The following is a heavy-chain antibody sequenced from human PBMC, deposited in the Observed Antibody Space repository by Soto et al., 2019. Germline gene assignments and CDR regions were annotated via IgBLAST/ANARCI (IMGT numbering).Heavy chain of an antibody. CDR3: ARVGYGDYAIDY. J-gene: IGHJ4*02. CDR2: ISSSSSYI. V-gene: IGHV3-21*01. CDR1: GFTFSSYS. Sequence: EVQLVESGGGLVKPGGSLRLSCAASGFTFSSYSMNWVRQAPGKGLEWVSSISSSSSYIYYADSVKGRFTISRDNAKNSLYLQMNSLSAEDTAVYYCARVGYGDYAIDYWGQGTLVTVSS. D-gene: IGHD4-17*01.